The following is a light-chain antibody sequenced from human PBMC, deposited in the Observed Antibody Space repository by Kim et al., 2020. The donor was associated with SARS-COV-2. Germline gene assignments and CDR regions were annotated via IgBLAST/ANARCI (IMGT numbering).Light chain of an antibody. CDR2: DVS. CDR3: SSYADSNRWV. Sequence: GQSVTISCTGTSGDVGGYNYVSWYQQHPGKAPERMIYDVSKRPSGVPDRFSGSKSGNTASLTVSGLQAEDEADYYCSSYADSNRWVFGGGTQLTVL. J-gene: IGLJ3*02. V-gene: IGLV2-8*01. CDR1: SGDVGGYNY.